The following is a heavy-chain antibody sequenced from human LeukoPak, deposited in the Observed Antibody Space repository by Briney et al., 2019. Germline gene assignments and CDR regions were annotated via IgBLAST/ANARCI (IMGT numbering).Heavy chain of an antibody. D-gene: IGHD4-17*01. V-gene: IGHV4-59*01. CDR1: GGSISSYY. CDR3: ARDLYGDFFDY. Sequence: SETLSLTCTVSGGSISSYYWSWIRQPPGKGLEWIGYIYYSGSANYNPSLKSRVTISVDTSKNQFSLKLSPVTAADTAVYYCARDLYGDFFDYWGQGTLVTVSS. CDR2: IYYSGSA. J-gene: IGHJ4*02.